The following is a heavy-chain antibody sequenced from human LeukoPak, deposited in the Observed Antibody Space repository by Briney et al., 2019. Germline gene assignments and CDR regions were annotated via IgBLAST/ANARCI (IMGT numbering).Heavy chain of an antibody. CDR2: IRSGGTST. J-gene: IGHJ4*02. Sequence: GGSLRLSCEASGFSFSSYWMHWVRQAPGEGPVWVSLIRSGGTSTSYADSVKGRFTISRDNAKNTVYLQMNSLRAEDTAVYYCARDLGSGTPLDCRGQGTLVTVSS. D-gene: IGHD1-7*01. CDR3: ARDLGSGTPLDC. CDR1: GFSFSSYW. V-gene: IGHV3-74*01.